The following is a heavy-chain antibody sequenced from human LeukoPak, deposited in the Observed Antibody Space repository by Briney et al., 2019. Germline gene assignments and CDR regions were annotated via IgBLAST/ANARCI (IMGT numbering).Heavy chain of an antibody. V-gene: IGHV4-59*01. Sequence: SETLSLTCTVSGGSISSYHWSWIRQPPGKGLEWIGYIYYSGSTNYNPSLKSRVTISVDTSKNQFSLKLSSVTAADTAVYYCSSSGWYNWFDPWGQGTLVTVSS. J-gene: IGHJ5*02. CDR3: SSSGWYNWFDP. CDR2: IYYSGST. D-gene: IGHD6-19*01. CDR1: GGSISSYH.